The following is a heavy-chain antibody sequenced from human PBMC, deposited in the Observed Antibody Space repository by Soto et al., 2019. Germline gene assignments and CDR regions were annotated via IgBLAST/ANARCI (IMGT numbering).Heavy chain of an antibody. D-gene: IGHD1-26*01. J-gene: IGHJ4*02. Sequence: SESLSLTCTVSGDSICSGGYYWSWIRQHPGKGLEWIGYIYYSGTTYYNPSLESRVSISADTSENQFSLKVKSVTVADTAVYYCASTYYTGDSGPYDYWGQGTLVTVSS. CDR1: GDSICSGGYY. CDR2: IYYSGTT. CDR3: ASTYYTGDSGPYDY. V-gene: IGHV4-31*03.